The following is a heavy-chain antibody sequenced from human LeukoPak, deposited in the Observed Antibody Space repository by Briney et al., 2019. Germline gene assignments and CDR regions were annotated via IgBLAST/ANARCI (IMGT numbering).Heavy chain of an antibody. CDR2: IYYSGST. CDR1: GGSISSYY. V-gene: IGHV4-59*08. CDR3: ARPVPFIAARPHDAFDI. Sequence: SETLSLTCTVSGGSISSYYWSWIRQPPGKGLEWIGYIYYSGSTNYNPSLKSRVTISVDTSKNQFSLKLSSVTAADTAVYYCARPVPFIAARPHDAFDIWGQGTMVTVSS. J-gene: IGHJ3*02. D-gene: IGHD6-6*01.